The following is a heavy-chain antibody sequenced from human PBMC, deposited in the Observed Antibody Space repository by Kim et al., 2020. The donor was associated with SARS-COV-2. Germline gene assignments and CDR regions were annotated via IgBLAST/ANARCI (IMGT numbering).Heavy chain of an antibody. CDR3: ARYHLAAVTNGGFDY. Sequence: SETLSLTCAVSGGSISSSNWWSWVRQPPGKGLEWIGEIYHSGSTNYNPSLKSRVTISVDKSKNQFSLKLSSVTAADTAVYYCARYHLAAVTNGGFDYWGQGTLVTVSS. CDR2: IYHSGST. J-gene: IGHJ4*02. D-gene: IGHD4-17*01. CDR1: GGSISSSNW. V-gene: IGHV4-4*02.